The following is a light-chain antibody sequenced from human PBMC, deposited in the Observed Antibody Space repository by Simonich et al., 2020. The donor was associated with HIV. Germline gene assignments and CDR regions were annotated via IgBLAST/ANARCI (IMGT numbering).Light chain of an antibody. CDR1: QSVNSN. CDR2: GAS. CDR3: HQYNNWPLF. V-gene: IGKV3-15*01. J-gene: IGKJ2*01. Sequence: EIVMTQSPATLSVSPGERATLSCRASQSVNSNLAWYQQKPGQAPRLLIYGASTRATGIPARFSGSGSGTEFTLTISSVQSEDFVVYYCHQYNNWPLFFGQGTKLEIK.